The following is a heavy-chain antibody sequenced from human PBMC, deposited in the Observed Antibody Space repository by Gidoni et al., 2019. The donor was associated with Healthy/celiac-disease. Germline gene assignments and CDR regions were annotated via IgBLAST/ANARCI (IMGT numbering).Heavy chain of an antibody. J-gene: IGHJ4*02. D-gene: IGHD1-26*01. V-gene: IGHV3-30*18. CDR2: SSYDGSNK. CDR3: AKDVGSYFQVHYFDY. Sequence: QVQLVESGGGVVQPGRSLRPSCAASGCTLSSDGMHWVRQAPGKGLEWVAVSSYDGSNKYYADSVKGRFTISRDNSKNTLYLQMNSLRAEDTAVYYCAKDVGSYFQVHYFDYWGQGTLVTVSS. CDR1: GCTLSSDG.